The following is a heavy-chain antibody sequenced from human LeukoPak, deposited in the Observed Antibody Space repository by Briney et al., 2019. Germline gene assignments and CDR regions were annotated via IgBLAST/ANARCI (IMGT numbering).Heavy chain of an antibody. CDR2: ISGSGGST. J-gene: IGHJ4*02. V-gene: IGHV3-23*01. D-gene: IGHD3-10*01. Sequence: GGSLSLLCAASGFTFSSYAMSWARQAPGGGLECLSAISGSGGSTYYADSVKGRFTISRDNSKNTLYLQMNSLRAEDTAVYYCAKALLWFGETPFDYWGQGTLVTVSS. CDR1: GFTFSSYA. CDR3: AKALLWFGETPFDY.